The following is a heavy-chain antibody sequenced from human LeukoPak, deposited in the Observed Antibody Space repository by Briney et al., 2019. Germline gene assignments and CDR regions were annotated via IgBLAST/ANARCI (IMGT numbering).Heavy chain of an antibody. CDR3: AKPVKEYSSSSVAFDY. J-gene: IGHJ4*02. CDR1: GFTFSSYA. CDR2: ISGSGGST. Sequence: GGSLRLSCAASGFTFSSYAMSWVRQAPGEGLEWVSAISGSGGSTYYADSVKGRFTISRDNSKNTLYLQMNSLRAEDTAVYYCAKPVKEYSSSSVAFDYWGQGTLVTVSS. V-gene: IGHV3-23*01. D-gene: IGHD6-6*01.